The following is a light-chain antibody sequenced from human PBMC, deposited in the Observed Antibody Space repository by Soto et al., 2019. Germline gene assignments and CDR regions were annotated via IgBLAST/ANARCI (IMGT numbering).Light chain of an antibody. J-gene: IGKJ1*01. V-gene: IGKV3-20*01. Sequence: EIVLTQSPGTLSLSPGERATLSCRASQSLRSSYLAWYQQKPGQAPRILIYAASSRATGIPDRFSGSGSETDFTLTISRLEPEDSAVYYSQQYDTSPRTFGQGTKVEI. CDR1: QSLRSSY. CDR2: AAS. CDR3: QQYDTSPRT.